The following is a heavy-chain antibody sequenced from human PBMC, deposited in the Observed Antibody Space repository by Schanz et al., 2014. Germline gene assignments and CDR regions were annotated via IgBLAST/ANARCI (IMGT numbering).Heavy chain of an antibody. D-gene: IGHD2-15*01. V-gene: IGHV3-48*04. J-gene: IGHJ4*02. Sequence: EVQLVESGGGLVQPGGSLRLSCAASGFTFGDYAMTWVRQAPGKGLVWVARINSVGSNTNYADSVKGRFTISRDNAKSSLYLQMNSLRAEDTAVYYCARDLAGGGNDVWGQGTLVTVSS. CDR3: ARDLAGGGNDV. CDR2: INSVGSNT. CDR1: GFTFGDYA.